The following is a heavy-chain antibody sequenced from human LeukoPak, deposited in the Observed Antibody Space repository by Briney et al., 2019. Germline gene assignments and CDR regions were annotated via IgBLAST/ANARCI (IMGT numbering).Heavy chain of an antibody. J-gene: IGHJ4*02. V-gene: IGHV3-74*03. CDR2: INNDGSST. CDR1: GFTFSTYW. Sequence: GGSLRLSCVASGFTFSTYWMQWVRQAPGKGLVRVSRINNDGSSTTYADSVKGRFTISRDNAKNTLYLQMNSLRAEDTAVYFCARHLTYGGWNSWGQGTLVTVSS. CDR3: ARHLTYGGWNS. D-gene: IGHD4-23*01.